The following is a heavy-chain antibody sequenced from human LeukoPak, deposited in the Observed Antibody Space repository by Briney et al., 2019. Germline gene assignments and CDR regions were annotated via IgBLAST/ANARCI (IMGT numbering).Heavy chain of an antibody. CDR2: IKQDGSAK. V-gene: IGHV3-7*04. Sequence: AGGSLILSCAASGFTFSNYWMNWVRQAPGKGLEWVANIKQDGSAKYYVDSVKGRFTISRDNAKNSLYLQMNSLGAEDTAVYYCARTIREQWLTIDYWGQGTLVTFSS. J-gene: IGHJ4*02. CDR3: ARTIREQWLTIDY. CDR1: GFTFSNYW. D-gene: IGHD6-19*01.